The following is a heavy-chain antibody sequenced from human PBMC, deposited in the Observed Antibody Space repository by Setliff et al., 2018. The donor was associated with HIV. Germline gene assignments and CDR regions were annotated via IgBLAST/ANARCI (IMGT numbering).Heavy chain of an antibody. Sequence: GGSLRLSCAASGFTFSSYAMSWVRQAPGKGLEWVSGISGGGASTYYADSVKGRFTVSRDNSKSTLYLQMNGLRAEDTATYYCARGTDYDLWTYYYYMDVWGKGTTVTVSS. V-gene: IGHV3-23*01. CDR1: GFTFSSYA. CDR2: ISGGGAST. D-gene: IGHD3-3*01. CDR3: ARGTDYDLWTYYYYMDV. J-gene: IGHJ6*03.